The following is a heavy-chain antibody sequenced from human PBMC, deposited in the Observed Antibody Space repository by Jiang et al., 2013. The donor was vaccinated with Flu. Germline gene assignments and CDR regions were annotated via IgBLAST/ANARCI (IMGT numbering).Heavy chain of an antibody. CDR1: GFTFSSYG. Sequence: QLLESGGGVVQPGRSLRLSCAASGFTFSSYGMHWVRRAPGKGLEWVAVIWYDGSNKYYADSVKGRFTISRDNSKNTLYLQMNSLRAEDTAVYYCARDRYYGSGSLDYWGQGTLVTVSS. CDR3: ARDRYYGSGSLDY. J-gene: IGHJ4*02. D-gene: IGHD3-10*01. CDR2: IWYDGSNK. V-gene: IGHV3-33*01.